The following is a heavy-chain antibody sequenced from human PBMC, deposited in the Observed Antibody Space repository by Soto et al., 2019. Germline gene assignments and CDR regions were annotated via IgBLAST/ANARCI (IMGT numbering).Heavy chain of an antibody. CDR1: GYTFTSYG. CDR2: ISAYNGNT. J-gene: IGHJ4*02. V-gene: IGHV1-18*01. D-gene: IGHD4-17*01. Sequence: ASVKVSCKASGYTFTSYGISWVRQAPGQGLEWMGGISAYNGNTNYAQKLQGRVTMTTDTSTSTAYMELRSLRSDDTAVYYCAGKDDYGDYFDYWGQGTLVTVSS. CDR3: AGKDDYGDYFDY.